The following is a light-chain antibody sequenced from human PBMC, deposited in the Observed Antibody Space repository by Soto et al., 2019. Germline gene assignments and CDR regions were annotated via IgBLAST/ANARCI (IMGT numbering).Light chain of an antibody. V-gene: IGLV2-14*01. CDR3: SSYSISTAYL. CDR2: EVN. CDR1: SSGVGGYDY. J-gene: IGLJ1*01. Sequence: QSVLTQPASVSGSPGQSITISCTGTSSGVGGYDYVSWYQLHPGKAPKLMVFEVNNRPSGVSYRFSGSKSGNTASLTISGLQAEDEADYFCSSYSISTAYLFGTGTKV.